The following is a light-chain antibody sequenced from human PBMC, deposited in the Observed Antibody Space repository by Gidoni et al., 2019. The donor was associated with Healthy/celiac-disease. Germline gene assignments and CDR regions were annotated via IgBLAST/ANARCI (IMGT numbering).Light chain of an antibody. J-gene: IGKJ4*01. Sequence: EIVLTQSPGTLSLSPGERATLSCRASQSVSCSYLAWYQQKPGQAPRLLIYGASSRATGIPDRFSGSGSGTDFTLTISSLEPEDFAVYSCQQYGSSPLIFGGGTKVEIK. CDR3: QQYGSSPLI. V-gene: IGKV3-20*01. CDR2: GAS. CDR1: QSVSCSY.